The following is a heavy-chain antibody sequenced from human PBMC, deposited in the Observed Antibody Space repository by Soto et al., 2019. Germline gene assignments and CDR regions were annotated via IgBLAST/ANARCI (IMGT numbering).Heavy chain of an antibody. CDR3: ARRSQPYYYYYYMDV. J-gene: IGHJ6*03. D-gene: IGHD1-1*01. CDR1: GGSISSSSYY. Sequence: PSETLSLTCTVSGGSISSSSYYWGWIRQPPGKGLEWIGSIYYSGSTYYNPSLKSRVTISVDTSKNQFSLKLSSETAADTAVYYCARRSQPYYYYYYMDVWGKGTTVTVSS. V-gene: IGHV4-39*01. CDR2: IYYSGST.